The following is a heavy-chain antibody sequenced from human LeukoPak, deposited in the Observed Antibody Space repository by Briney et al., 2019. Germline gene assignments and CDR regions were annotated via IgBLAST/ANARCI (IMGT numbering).Heavy chain of an antibody. Sequence: PGGSLRLSCAVSGYTFSSHGMHWVRQAPGKGLEWVAAIWYDGSGKYYADSVKGRFTISRDNSKNMLYLQMDSLRAEDTALYYCARLWGSVSGYFDYWGQGTLVTVSS. J-gene: IGHJ4*02. CDR1: GYTFSSHG. V-gene: IGHV3-33*01. CDR2: IWYDGSGK. CDR3: ARLWGSVSGYFDY. D-gene: IGHD2-21*01.